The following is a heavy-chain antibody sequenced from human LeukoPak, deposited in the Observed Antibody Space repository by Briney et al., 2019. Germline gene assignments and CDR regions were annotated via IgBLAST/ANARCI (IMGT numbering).Heavy chain of an antibody. D-gene: IGHD2-15*01. CDR2: IYYSGNT. Sequence: PSETLSLTCTVSGGSINIYYWSWIRQPPGKGLEWIGYIYYSGNTNYNPSLKSRVTISVDTSKNQFSLKLSSVTAADTAVYYCARGVYCSGGSCHFDYWGQGTLVTVSS. CDR1: GGSINIYY. J-gene: IGHJ4*02. V-gene: IGHV4-59*08. CDR3: ARGVYCSGGSCHFDY.